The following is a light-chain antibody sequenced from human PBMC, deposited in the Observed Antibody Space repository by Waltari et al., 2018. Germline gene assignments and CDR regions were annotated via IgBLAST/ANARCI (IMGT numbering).Light chain of an antibody. CDR3: SSYTSSSTLV. Sequence: QSALTQPASVSGSPGQSITISCTGTSSDVGVYNYASWYQQHPGKAPKLMIYEVSNRPSGVSNRFSGAKSCNTASLTISGLQAEDEADYYCSSYTSSSTLVFGAGTKLTVL. CDR1: SSDVGVYNY. J-gene: IGLJ3*02. V-gene: IGLV2-14*01. CDR2: EVS.